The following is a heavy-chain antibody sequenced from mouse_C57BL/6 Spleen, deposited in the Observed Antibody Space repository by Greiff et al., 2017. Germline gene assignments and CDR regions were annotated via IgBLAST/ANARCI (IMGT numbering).Heavy chain of an antibody. J-gene: IGHJ3*01. CDR2: ISSGSSTS. CDR1: GFTFSDYG. D-gene: IGHD2-5*01. Sequence: EVMLVESGGGLVKPGGSLKLSCAASGFTFSDYGMHWVRQAPEKGLEWVAYISSGSSTSYYADTVKGRFTISRDNAKNTLFLQMTRLRSEDTAMYYCARGPLYYSNYVGFAYWGQGTLVTVSA. V-gene: IGHV5-17*01. CDR3: ARGPLYYSNYVGFAY.